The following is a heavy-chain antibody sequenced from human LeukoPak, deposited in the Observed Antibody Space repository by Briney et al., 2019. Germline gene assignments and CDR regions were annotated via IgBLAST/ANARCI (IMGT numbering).Heavy chain of an antibody. D-gene: IGHD3-10*01. V-gene: IGHV3-30-3*01. CDR3: ARDQRYNYYGSGSYLHVDY. J-gene: IGHJ4*02. Sequence: GGSLRLSCAASGFTFSSYAMHWVRQAPGKGLEGVAVISYDGSNKHSADSVRGRFTISRDNSKNTLYLQMNSLRAEDTAVYYCARDQRYNYYGSGSYLHVDYWGQGTLVTVSS. CDR1: GFTFSSYA. CDR2: ISYDGSNK.